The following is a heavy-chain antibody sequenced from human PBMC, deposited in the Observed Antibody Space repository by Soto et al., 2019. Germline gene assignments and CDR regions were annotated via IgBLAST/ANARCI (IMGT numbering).Heavy chain of an antibody. CDR3: ATSYGSGYRAFDY. Sequence: QVQLVQSGAEVKRPGSSVKVSCKASGDTFNFYSINWVRQAPGLGLEWMGRVNPIVSMSNYAQRFQGRVTMTADKYTSTAYMELSGLRSEDTAIYYGATSYGSGYRAFDYWGQGALVTVSS. J-gene: IGHJ4*02. CDR2: VNPIVSMS. D-gene: IGHD3-10*01. CDR1: GDTFNFYS. V-gene: IGHV1-69*04.